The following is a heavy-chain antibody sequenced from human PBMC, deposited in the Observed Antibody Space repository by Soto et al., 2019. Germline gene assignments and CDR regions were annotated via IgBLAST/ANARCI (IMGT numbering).Heavy chain of an antibody. CDR2: IYHSGST. CDR3: ARVEGSSSFYYYYMDV. D-gene: IGHD6-6*01. V-gene: IGHV4-4*02. CDR1: SGSISSSNW. J-gene: IGHJ6*03. Sequence: VQLQESGPGLVKPSGTLSLTCAVSSGSISSSNWWSWVRQPPGKGLEWIGEIYHSGSTNYNPSLKSRVTISVDKSKNQFSLKLSSVTAADTAVYYCARVEGSSSFYYYYMDVWGKGTTVTVSS.